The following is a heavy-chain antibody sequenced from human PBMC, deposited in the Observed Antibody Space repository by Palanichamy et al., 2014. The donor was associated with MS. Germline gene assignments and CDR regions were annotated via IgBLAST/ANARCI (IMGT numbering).Heavy chain of an antibody. J-gene: IGHJ5*02. V-gene: IGHV2-5*02. Sequence: QITLKESGPALVKPTQTLTVTCTFSGFSLKTSGVGVGWIRQPPGKALEWLGIIYWDDETRYNPSLKTRLTITKDTSKNQVVLTMTNTDPVDTATYYCAHKRSGYAENWFDPWGQGTLVTVSS. CDR1: GFSLKTSGVG. CDR2: IYWDDET. D-gene: IGHD5-12*01. CDR3: AHKRSGYAENWFDP.